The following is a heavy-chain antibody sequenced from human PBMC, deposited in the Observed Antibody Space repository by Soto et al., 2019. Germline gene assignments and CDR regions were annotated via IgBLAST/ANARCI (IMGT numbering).Heavy chain of an antibody. CDR2: ISGSGGST. V-gene: IGHV3-23*01. J-gene: IGHJ4*02. Sequence: GGSLRLSCAASGFTFSSYAMSWVRQAPGKGLEWVSGISGSGGSTYYADSVKGRFTISRDNSKNTLYLQMNSLRADDTAVYYCAKAQSYDSSGSVFDSWGQRTLVTVSS. CDR3: AKAQSYDSSGSVFDS. D-gene: IGHD3-22*01. CDR1: GFTFSSYA.